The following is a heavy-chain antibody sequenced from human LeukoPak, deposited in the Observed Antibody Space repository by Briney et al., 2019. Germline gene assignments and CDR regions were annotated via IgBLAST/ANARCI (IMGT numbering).Heavy chain of an antibody. J-gene: IGHJ4*02. V-gene: IGHV3-30-3*01. CDR1: GFTFSSYA. Sequence: GGSLRLSCAASGFTFSSYAMHWVRQAPGKGLEWVAVISYDGSNKYYADSVMGRFTISRDNSKNTPYLQMSSLRAEDTAVYCCARDMTVEMAPLLGYFDYWGQGTLVTVSS. D-gene: IGHD5-24*01. CDR3: ARDMTVEMAPLLGYFDY. CDR2: ISYDGSNK.